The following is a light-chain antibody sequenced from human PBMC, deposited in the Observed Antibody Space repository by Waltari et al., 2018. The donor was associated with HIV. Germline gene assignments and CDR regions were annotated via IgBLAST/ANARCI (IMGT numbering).Light chain of an antibody. CDR3: QQYNDWPLT. J-gene: IGKJ4*01. CDR1: QGVSIN. CDR2: GAS. V-gene: IGKV3-15*01. Sequence: EVVMTQSPATLSVSPGERATLSCRASQGVSINLAWHQQKPGQAPRLLIYGASTRATGFPARFSGSWAGTEFTLTISSLQSEDFAVYYCQQYNDWPLTFGRGTKVEIK.